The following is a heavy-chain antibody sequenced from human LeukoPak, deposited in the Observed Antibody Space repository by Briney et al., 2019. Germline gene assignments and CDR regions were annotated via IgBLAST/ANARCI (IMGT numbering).Heavy chain of an antibody. J-gene: IGHJ4*02. Sequence: TGGSLRLSCAASGFSFSTYTMNWVRQAPGEGLDWVSYISSSSSTIYYADSVKGRFTISRDNANNSLYLQMNSLRDEDTAVYYCARARRYRSSWYHDYWGQGSLVTVSS. CDR3: ARARRYRSSWYHDY. CDR2: ISSSSSTI. D-gene: IGHD6-13*01. CDR1: GFSFSTYT. V-gene: IGHV3-48*02.